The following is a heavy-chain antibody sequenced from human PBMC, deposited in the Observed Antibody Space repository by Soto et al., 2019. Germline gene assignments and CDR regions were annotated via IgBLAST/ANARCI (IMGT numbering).Heavy chain of an antibody. CDR2: IYYSGST. V-gene: IGHV4-31*03. J-gene: IGHJ4*02. D-gene: IGHD3-22*01. CDR1: GGSISSGGYY. CDR3: ASLFQEYYYDSRATLDPTFDY. Sequence: QVQLQESGPGLVKPSQTLSLTCTVSGGSISSGGYYWSWIRQHPGKGLEWIGYIYYSGSTYYNPSLKSRVTISVDTSKNQFSLKLSSVTAADTAVYYCASLFQEYYYDSRATLDPTFDYWGQGTLVTVSS.